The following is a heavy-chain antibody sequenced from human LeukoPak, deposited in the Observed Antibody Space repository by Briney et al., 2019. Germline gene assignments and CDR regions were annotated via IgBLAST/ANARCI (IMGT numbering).Heavy chain of an antibody. CDR3: ALGTKPLSYRFLDS. Sequence: GGSLRLSCAASGFSFSTYWMHWVRQAPGRGLVWVSRINNDGSSTSYADSVKRLFTLPRHYAKNTLYLQMNSLRAKDTAVYYCALGTKPLSYRFLDSGGQEALVTVSS. V-gene: IGHV3-74*01. J-gene: IGHJ4*02. CDR2: INNDGSST. D-gene: IGHD1-7*01. CDR1: GFSFSTYW.